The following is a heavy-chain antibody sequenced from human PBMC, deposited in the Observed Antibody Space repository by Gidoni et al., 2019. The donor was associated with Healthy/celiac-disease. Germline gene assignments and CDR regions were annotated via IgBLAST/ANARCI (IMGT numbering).Heavy chain of an antibody. D-gene: IGHD6-19*01. CDR2: ISSSSSYI. CDR3: ARTVAGYFDY. CDR1: GFTFSSYS. Sequence: EVQLVESGGGLVKPGGSLRISCAAPGFTFSSYSMNWVRQAPGKGLEWVSSISSSSSYIYYADSVKGRFTISRDNAKNSLYLQMNSLRAEDTAVYYCARTVAGYFDYWGQGTLVTVSS. V-gene: IGHV3-21*06. J-gene: IGHJ4*02.